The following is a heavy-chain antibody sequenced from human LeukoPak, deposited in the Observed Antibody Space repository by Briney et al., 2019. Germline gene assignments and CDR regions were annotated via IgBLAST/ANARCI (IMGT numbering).Heavy chain of an antibody. CDR2: IRSKDYGGTT. V-gene: IGHV3-49*03. D-gene: IGHD4-11*01. J-gene: IGHJ4*02. Sequence: GRSLRLSCTASGFTFGDYAMSWFRQAPGKGLEWVGFIRSKDYGGTTEYAASVKGRFTISIDDSKSIAYLQMNSLKTEDTAVYYCTRAMGDDYTDYWGQGTLVTVSS. CDR3: TRAMGDDYTDY. CDR1: GFTFGDYA.